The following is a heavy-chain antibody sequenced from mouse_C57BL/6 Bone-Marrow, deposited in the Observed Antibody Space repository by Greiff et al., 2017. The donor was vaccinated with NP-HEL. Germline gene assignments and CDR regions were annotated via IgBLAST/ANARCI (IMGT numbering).Heavy chain of an antibody. Sequence: QVQLQQPGAELVKPGASVKMSCKASGYTFTSYWITWVKQRPGQGLEWIGDIYPGSGSTNYNEKFKSKATLTVDTSSSTAYMQLSSLTSEDSAVYYCARDGYYGEYIDYWGQGTTLTVSS. CDR1: GYTFTSYW. D-gene: IGHD2-3*01. J-gene: IGHJ2*01. CDR2: IYPGSGST. CDR3: ARDGYYGEYIDY. V-gene: IGHV1-55*01.